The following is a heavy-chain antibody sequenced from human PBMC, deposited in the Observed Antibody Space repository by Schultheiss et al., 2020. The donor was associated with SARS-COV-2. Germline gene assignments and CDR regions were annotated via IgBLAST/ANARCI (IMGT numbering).Heavy chain of an antibody. CDR2: INPNSGGT. D-gene: IGHD5-18*01. CDR1: GYTFTGYY. Sequence: ASVKVSCKASGYTFTGYYMHWVRQAPGQGLEWMGWINPNSGGTNYAQKFQGRVTMTRDTSISTAYMELSRLRSDDTAVYYCASDEYTAMAGGYYYGMDVWGQGTTVTVSS. CDR3: ASDEYTAMAGGYYYGMDV. J-gene: IGHJ6*02. V-gene: IGHV1-2*02.